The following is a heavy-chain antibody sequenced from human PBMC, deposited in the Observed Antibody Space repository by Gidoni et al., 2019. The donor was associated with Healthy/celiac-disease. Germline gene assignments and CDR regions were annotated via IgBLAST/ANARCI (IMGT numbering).Heavy chain of an antibody. CDR3: ARTPGMGYYDSSGYPVGDDPFDY. CDR1: GYTFTSYA. V-gene: IGHV1-3*01. CDR2: INAGNGNT. Sequence: QVQLVQSGAEVKKPGASVKVSCKASGYTFTSYAMHWVRQAPGQRLEWMGWINAGNGNTKYSQNFQGRVTITRDTSASTAYMELSSLRSEDTAVYYCARTPGMGYYDSSGYPVGDDPFDYWGQGTLVTVSS. D-gene: IGHD3-22*01. J-gene: IGHJ4*02.